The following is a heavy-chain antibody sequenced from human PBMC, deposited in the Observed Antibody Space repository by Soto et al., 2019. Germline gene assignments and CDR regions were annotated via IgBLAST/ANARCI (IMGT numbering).Heavy chain of an antibody. CDR2: ISYDGSNK. CDR3: AKEGDIVATIALNYFDY. D-gene: IGHD5-12*01. CDR1: GFTFSSYG. Sequence: PGGSLRLSCAASGFTFSSYGMHWVRQAPGKGLEWVAVISYDGSNKYYADSVKGRFTISRDNSKNTLYLQMNSLRAEDTAVYYCAKEGDIVATIALNYFDYWGQGTLVTVSS. V-gene: IGHV3-30*18. J-gene: IGHJ4*02.